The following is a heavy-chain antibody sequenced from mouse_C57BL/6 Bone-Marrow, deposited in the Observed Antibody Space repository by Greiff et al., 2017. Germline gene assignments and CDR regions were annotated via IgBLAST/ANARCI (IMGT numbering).Heavy chain of an antibody. CDR1: GYTFTGYW. CDR2: ILPGSGST. CDR3: ARGWLRRVPYYAMDY. Sequence: QVQLQQSGAELMKPGASVKLSCKATGYTFTGYWIEWVKPRPGHGLEWIGEILPGSGSTNYNEKFKGKATVTADTSSNTAYMQLSRLTTKDSDIYYCARGWLRRVPYYAMDYWGQGTSVTVSS. D-gene: IGHD2-2*01. V-gene: IGHV1-9*01. J-gene: IGHJ4*01.